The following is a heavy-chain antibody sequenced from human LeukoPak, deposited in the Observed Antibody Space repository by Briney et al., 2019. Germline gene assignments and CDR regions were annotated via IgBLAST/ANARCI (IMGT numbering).Heavy chain of an antibody. V-gene: IGHV4-39*01. CDR1: GGSISSSSYY. CDR3: ARGSQLAVAVNY. CDR2: IYYSGST. J-gene: IGHJ4*02. Sequence: SENLSLTCTVSGGSISSSSYYWGWIRQPPGKGLEWIGSIYYSGSTYYNPSLKSRVTISVDTSKNQFSLKLSSVTAADTAVYYCARGSQLAVAVNYWGQGTLVTVSS. D-gene: IGHD6-19*01.